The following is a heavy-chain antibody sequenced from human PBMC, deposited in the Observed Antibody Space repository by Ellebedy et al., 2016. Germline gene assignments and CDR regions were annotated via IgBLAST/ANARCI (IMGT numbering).Heavy chain of an antibody. V-gene: IGHV4-59*02. J-gene: IGHJ3*01. CDR1: GGSVSSDY. CDR2: VFHTGTT. Sequence: SETLSLTCNVSGGSVSSDYWNWIRRPPGTGLEWIGYVFHTGTTNYNPSLKSRVTMSVDTSKSQFSLRLTSVTAADTAVYYCAKWNGGWYAFEGWGQGTMVTVSS. CDR3: AKWNGGWYAFEG. D-gene: IGHD6-19*01.